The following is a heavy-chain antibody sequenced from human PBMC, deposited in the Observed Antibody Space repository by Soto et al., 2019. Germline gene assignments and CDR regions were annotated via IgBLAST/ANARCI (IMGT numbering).Heavy chain of an antibody. CDR3: ARDRQVSAAGTKFFWRRLGMDV. CDR2: ISSSSSTI. D-gene: IGHD6-13*01. J-gene: IGHJ6*02. V-gene: IGHV3-48*02. CDR1: GFTFSSYS. Sequence: PGGSLRLSCAASGFTFSSYSMNWVRQAPGKGLEWVSYISSSSSTIYYADSVKGRFTISRDNAKNSLYLQMNSLRDEDTAVYYCARDRQVSAAGTKFFWRRLGMDVWGQGTTVTVSS.